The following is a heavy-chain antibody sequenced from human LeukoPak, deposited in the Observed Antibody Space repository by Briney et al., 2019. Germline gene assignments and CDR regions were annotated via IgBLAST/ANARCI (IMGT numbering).Heavy chain of an antibody. Sequence: SETLSLTCAVSGVSISSGGYSWSWIRQPPGKGLEWIGYIYHSGSTYYNPSLKSRVTISVDRSKNQFSLKLSSVTAADTAVYYCARTSIAARRANAFDIWAKGQWSPSLQ. CDR3: ARTSIAARRANAFDI. D-gene: IGHD6-6*01. V-gene: IGHV4-30-2*01. CDR2: IYHSGST. J-gene: IGHJ3*02. CDR1: GVSISSGGYS.